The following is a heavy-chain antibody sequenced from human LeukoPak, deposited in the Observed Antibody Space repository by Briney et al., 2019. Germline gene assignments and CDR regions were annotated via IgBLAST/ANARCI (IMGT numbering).Heavy chain of an antibody. CDR1: GFTFSSYS. V-gene: IGHV3-21*04. D-gene: IGHD3-22*01. CDR2: ISSSSSYI. Sequence: GGSLRLSCSASGFTFSSYSMNWVRQAPGKGLEWVSSISSSSSYIYYADSVKGRFTISRDNSKNTLYLQMNSLRAEDTAVYYCAKDRDYDSSGLDSFDYWGQGTLVTVSS. CDR3: AKDRDYDSSGLDSFDY. J-gene: IGHJ4*02.